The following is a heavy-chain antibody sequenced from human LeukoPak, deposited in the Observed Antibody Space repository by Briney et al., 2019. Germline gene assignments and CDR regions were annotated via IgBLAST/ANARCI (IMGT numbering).Heavy chain of an antibody. J-gene: IGHJ4*02. V-gene: IGHV4-34*01. CDR1: GESFSGYY. CDR3: ASTERCSTTCPLDY. D-gene: IGHD2-2*01. Sequence: SETLSLTCTVYGESFSGYYWSWIRQPPGKGLEWVGEINHSGSTHYNPSLKSRVTISLDTSKNQFSLKLSSVTAADTAVYYCASTERCSTTCPLDYWGQGTLVTVSS. CDR2: INHSGST.